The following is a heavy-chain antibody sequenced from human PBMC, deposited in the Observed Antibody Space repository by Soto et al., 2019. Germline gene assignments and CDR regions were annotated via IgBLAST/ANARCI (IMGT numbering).Heavy chain of an antibody. V-gene: IGHV4-59*01. J-gene: IGHJ4*02. Sequence: NPSETLSLTCTVSGGSISSYYWSWIRQPPGKGLGWIGYIYYSGSTNYNPSLKSRVTISVDTSKNQFSLKLSSVTAADTAVYYCARGSSLGYWGQGTLVTVSS. CDR3: ARGSSLGY. CDR1: GGSISSYY. CDR2: IYYSGST. D-gene: IGHD6-13*01.